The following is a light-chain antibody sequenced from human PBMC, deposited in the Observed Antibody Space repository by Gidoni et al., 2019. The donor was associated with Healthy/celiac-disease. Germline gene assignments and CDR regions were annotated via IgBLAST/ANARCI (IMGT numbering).Light chain of an antibody. J-gene: IGKJ1*01. V-gene: IGKV1-39*01. CDR3: QQSYSTPPM. CDR2: AAS. CDR1: QSISSY. Sequence: DIQMTQSPSSLSAYVGDRVTITCRASQSISSYLNWYQQKPGKAPKLLIYAASSLQSGVPSRFSGSGSGTDFTLTISSLQPEDFATYYCQQSYSTPPMFGQGTKVEIK.